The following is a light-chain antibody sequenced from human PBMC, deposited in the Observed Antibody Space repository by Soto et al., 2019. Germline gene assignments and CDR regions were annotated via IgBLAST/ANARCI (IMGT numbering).Light chain of an antibody. CDR2: DAS. J-gene: IGKJ4*01. CDR3: QQRSNGLT. CDR1: QSVSRY. Sequence: EIVLTQSPATLSLSPGERATLSCRASQSVSRYLAWYQQKPGQAPRLLIYDASNRATGIPARFSGSGSGTDFTLTISSLEPDDFAVYYCQQRSNGLTFGGGTKVEIK. V-gene: IGKV3-11*01.